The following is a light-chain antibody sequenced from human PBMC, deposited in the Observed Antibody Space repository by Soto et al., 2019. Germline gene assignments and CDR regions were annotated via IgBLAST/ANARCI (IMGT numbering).Light chain of an antibody. CDR1: QGISTW. V-gene: IGKV1D-12*01. CDR3: QQTDGFPRT. Sequence: DIQLTQSPSSVSASVGDSVTISCRASQGISTWLAWYQQKAGKAPKLLIYGASRLLNGVPSRFSGSGSGTCFTLTISSLQPEDFATYYCQQTDGFPRTFGQGTKVEIK. CDR2: GAS. J-gene: IGKJ1*01.